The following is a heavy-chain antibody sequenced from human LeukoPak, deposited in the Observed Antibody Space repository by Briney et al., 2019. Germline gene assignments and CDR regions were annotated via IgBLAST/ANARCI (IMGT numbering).Heavy chain of an antibody. CDR1: GFTFTAYA. V-gene: IGHV3-7*01. J-gene: IGHJ5*02. D-gene: IGHD3-16*01. Sequence: PGGSLRLSCAASGFTFTAYAMSWFRQTPEKGLEWVANIHDDGIVTHYVDSVKGRFTISRDNARNSVNLQLNSLRVEDTALYYCARGRGWVDRWGQGTLVTVSS. CDR2: IHDDGIVT. CDR3: ARGRGWVDR.